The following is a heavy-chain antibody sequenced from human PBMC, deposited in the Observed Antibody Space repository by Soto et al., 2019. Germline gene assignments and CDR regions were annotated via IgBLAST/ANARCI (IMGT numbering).Heavy chain of an antibody. CDR2: ISGDGERT. V-gene: IGHV3-23*01. D-gene: IGHD6-6*01. Sequence: EVQLLESGGGLVQPGGSLRLSCAASGFTFSNYGMNWVRQAPGKGLEWVSAISGDGERTYYADSVKGRFTISRDNSKSTLSLQMNSLRAEDTAIYYCAKEKAARLPFDYWGQGTLVTVSS. CDR1: GFTFSNYG. J-gene: IGHJ4*02. CDR3: AKEKAARLPFDY.